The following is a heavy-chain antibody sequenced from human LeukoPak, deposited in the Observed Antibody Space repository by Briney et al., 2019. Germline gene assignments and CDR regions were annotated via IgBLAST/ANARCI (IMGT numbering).Heavy chain of an antibody. CDR3: GRPPGGWLQLGGGIDY. Sequence: PSQTLSLTCTVSGGSISSGSYYWSWIRQPAGKGLEWIGRIYTSGSTNYNPSLKSRVTISVDTAKNQFSLKLSSVTAADTAVYYCGRPPGGWLQLGGGIDYWGQGTLVTVSS. CDR1: GGSISSGSYY. D-gene: IGHD5-24*01. CDR2: IYTSGST. J-gene: IGHJ4*02. V-gene: IGHV4-61*02.